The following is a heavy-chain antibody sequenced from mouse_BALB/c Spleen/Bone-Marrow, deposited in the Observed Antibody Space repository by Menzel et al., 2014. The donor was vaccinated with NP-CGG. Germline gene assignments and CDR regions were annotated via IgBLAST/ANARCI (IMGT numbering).Heavy chain of an antibody. CDR3: ARWLLPYYAMDY. CDR1: GYTFTTYY. Sequence: QVQLKESGPELVKPGASVRMSCKASGYTFTTYYIHWVKRRPGQGLEWIGWIYPRNVNTNYNEKFRGKATLTADKSSSTAYMQLSSLTSEDSAVYFCARWLLPYYAMDYWGQGTSVTVSS. D-gene: IGHD2-3*01. CDR2: IYPRNVNT. J-gene: IGHJ4*01. V-gene: IGHV1S56*01.